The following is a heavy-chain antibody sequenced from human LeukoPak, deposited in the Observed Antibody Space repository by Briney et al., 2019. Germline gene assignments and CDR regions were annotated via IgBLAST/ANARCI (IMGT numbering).Heavy chain of an antibody. V-gene: IGHV3-7*01. D-gene: IGHD6-13*01. CDR2: IKQDGSEK. CDR1: GFTFSSYW. CDR3: ARDELTYSSPAYYYGMDV. Sequence: GGSLRLSCAASGFTFSSYWMSWVRQAPGKGLEWVANIKQDGSEKYYVDSVKGRFTISRDNAKNSLYLQMNSLRAEDTAVYYCARDELTYSSPAYYYGMDVWGQGTTVTVSS. J-gene: IGHJ6*02.